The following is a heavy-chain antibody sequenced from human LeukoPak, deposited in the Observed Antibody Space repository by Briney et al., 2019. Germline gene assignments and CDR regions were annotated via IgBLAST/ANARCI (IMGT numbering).Heavy chain of an antibody. CDR1: GGSISSYY. V-gene: IGHV4-34*01. J-gene: IGHJ4*02. Sequence: SETLSLTCTVSGGSISSYYWSWIRQPPGKGLEWVGEINHSGSTNYNPSLKSRVTISVDTSKNQFSLKLSSVTAADTAVYYCASVPKVGATGGNDYWGQGTLVTVSS. CDR2: INHSGST. CDR3: ASVPKVGATGGNDY. D-gene: IGHD1-26*01.